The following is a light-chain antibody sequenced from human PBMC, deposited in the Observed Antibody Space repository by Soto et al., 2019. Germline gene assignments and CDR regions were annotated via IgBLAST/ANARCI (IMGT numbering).Light chain of an antibody. CDR1: QLFSSN. CDR2: GVS. CDR3: QQRSNWPS. J-gene: IGKJ5*01. V-gene: IGKV3-15*01. Sequence: EIVMMQSPATLSVSPGESVTLSCRASQLFSSNLAWYQHKPGQAPRLLIYGVSTRDTGVPDRFSGTPSGTDFTLTISSLAPEDFAVYYCQQRSNWPSFGQWTRREIK.